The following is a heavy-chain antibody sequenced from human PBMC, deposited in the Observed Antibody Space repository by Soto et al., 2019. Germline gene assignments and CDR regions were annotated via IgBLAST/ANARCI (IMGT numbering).Heavy chain of an antibody. J-gene: IGHJ6*02. CDR2: IIPIFGTA. D-gene: IGHD3-3*01. CDR1: GGTFSSYA. CDR3: ARDLGRFPGGMDV. Sequence: SVKVSCKASGGTFSSYAISWVRQAPGQGLEWMGGIIPIFGTANYAQKFQGRVTITADESTSIAYMELSSLRSEDTAVYYCARDLGRFPGGMDVWGQGPTVTVSS. V-gene: IGHV1-69*13.